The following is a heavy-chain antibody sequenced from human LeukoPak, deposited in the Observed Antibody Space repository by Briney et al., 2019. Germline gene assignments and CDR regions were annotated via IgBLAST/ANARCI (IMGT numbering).Heavy chain of an antibody. CDR1: GFTFSGYA. CDR3: ARHYYDSSGYYHFDY. D-gene: IGHD3-22*01. J-gene: IGHJ4*02. V-gene: IGHV3-11*01. CDR2: ISSSGSTI. Sequence: GGSLRLSCAASGFTFSGYAMSWVRQAPGKGLEWVSYISSSGSTIYYADSVKGRFTISRDNAKNSLYLQMNSLRAEDTAVYYCARHYYDSSGYYHFDYWGQGTLVTVSS.